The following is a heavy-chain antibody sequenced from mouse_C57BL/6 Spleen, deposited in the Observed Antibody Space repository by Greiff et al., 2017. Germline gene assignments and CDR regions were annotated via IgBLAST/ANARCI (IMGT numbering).Heavy chain of an antibody. D-gene: IGHD2-1*01. CDR1: GFTFSSYA. Sequence: EVQRVESGGGLVKPGGSLKLSCAASGFTFSSYAMSWVRQTPEKRLEWVATISDGGSYTYYPDNVKGRFTISRDNAKNNLYLQMSHLKSEDTAMYYCAREENYGNKRIPMDYWGQGTSVTVSS. CDR2: ISDGGSYT. CDR3: AREENYGNKRIPMDY. J-gene: IGHJ4*01. V-gene: IGHV5-4*01.